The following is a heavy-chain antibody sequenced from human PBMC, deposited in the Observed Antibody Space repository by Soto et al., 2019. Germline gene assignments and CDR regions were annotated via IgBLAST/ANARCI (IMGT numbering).Heavy chain of an antibody. Sequence: QVQLVQSGAEVKKPGASVKVSCKASGYTFTSYDINWVRQATGQGLEWMGWMNPNSGNTGYAQRFPGRVTMTTNPSISTAYMELNSLRSEDTAVYYCARELTSRAVDYWGQGTLVTVSS. CDR2: MNPNSGNT. CDR3: ARELTSRAVDY. J-gene: IGHJ4*02. V-gene: IGHV1-8*01. CDR1: GYTFTSYD. D-gene: IGHD3-16*01.